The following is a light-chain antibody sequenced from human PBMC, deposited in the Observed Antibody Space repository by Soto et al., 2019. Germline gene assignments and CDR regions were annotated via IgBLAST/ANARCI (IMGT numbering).Light chain of an antibody. CDR1: QGIRDD. V-gene: IGKV1-6*01. Sequence: ALQMTQCPSSRSASVGDRDTITCRASQGIRDDLGWYRQRPGKAPELLIFAASTLQGDVTSRFSGSGSGTDFTLTFSILQPEDFATYYCLQDYNYPWAFCQGTRVDIK. CDR2: AAS. J-gene: IGKJ1*01. CDR3: LQDYNYPWA.